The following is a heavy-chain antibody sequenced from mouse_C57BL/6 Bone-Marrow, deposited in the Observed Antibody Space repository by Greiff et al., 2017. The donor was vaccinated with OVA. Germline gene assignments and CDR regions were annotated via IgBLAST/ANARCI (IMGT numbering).Heavy chain of an antibody. CDR1: GFTFSDYY. D-gene: IGHD2-3*01. CDR2: INYDGSST. V-gene: IGHV5-16*01. Sequence: EVQRVESEGGLVQPGSSMKLSCTASGFTFSDYYMAWVRQVPEKGLEWVANINYDGSSTYYLDSLKSRFIISRDTAKDSLYLQMSSLKSEDTATYYCAGADTGYYAHWGQGTLVTVSA. CDR3: AGADTGYYAH. J-gene: IGHJ3*01.